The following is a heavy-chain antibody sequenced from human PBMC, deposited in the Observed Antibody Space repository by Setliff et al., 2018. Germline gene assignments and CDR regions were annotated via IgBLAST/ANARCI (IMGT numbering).Heavy chain of an antibody. CDR3: ARSTISCYYACNYYSMDV. CDR2: INTNTGNP. CDR1: GYTFTTYA. Sequence: GASVKVSCKASGYTFTTYAMGWMRQAPGQGLEWMGWINTNTGNPSYAQGFTGRFVFSLDTSVSTAYLQISSLKAEDTAIYYCARSTISCYYACNYYSMDVWGNGTTVTVSS. D-gene: IGHD2-2*01. J-gene: IGHJ6*03. V-gene: IGHV7-4-1*02.